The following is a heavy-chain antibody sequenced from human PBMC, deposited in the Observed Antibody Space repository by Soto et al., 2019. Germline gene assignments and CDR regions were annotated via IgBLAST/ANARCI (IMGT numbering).Heavy chain of an antibody. D-gene: IGHD6-19*01. Sequence: QVQLVQSGAEVKKPGASVKVSCKASGYTFTSYYIHWVRQAPGQGLEWMGIINPSGGSTSYAQRFQRGGTMTRESFPSTVCMELSSLRSEDTAVYSCARGSVAGRTFDYWGQGTLVTVSS. CDR3: ARGSVAGRTFDY. J-gene: IGHJ4*02. CDR2: INPSGGST. V-gene: IGHV1-46*01. CDR1: GYTFTSYY.